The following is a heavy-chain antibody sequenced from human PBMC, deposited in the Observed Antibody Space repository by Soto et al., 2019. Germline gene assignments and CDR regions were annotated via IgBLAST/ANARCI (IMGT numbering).Heavy chain of an antibody. Sequence: QVQLVQSGAEVKKPGASVKVSCKASGYTFTSYGISWVRQAPGQGLEWMGWISAYNGNTNYEQKLQGRVTMTTDTSTRTAYMELRSLRSDDTAVYYCARGERELLFTDGAFDIWGQGTMVTVSS. CDR1: GYTFTSYG. V-gene: IGHV1-18*01. CDR2: ISAYNGNT. CDR3: ARGERELLFTDGAFDI. J-gene: IGHJ3*02. D-gene: IGHD1-26*01.